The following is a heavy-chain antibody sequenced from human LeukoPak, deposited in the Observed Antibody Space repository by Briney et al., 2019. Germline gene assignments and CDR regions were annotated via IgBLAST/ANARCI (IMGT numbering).Heavy chain of an antibody. CDR2: INPSGGST. CDR3: ARSPKYSNFYYYGMDV. CDR1: GYTFTNYY. D-gene: IGHD4-11*01. J-gene: IGHJ6*02. V-gene: IGHV1-46*01. Sequence: ASVEVSCKASGYTFTNYYINWVRQAPGQGLERMGIINPSGGSTTYAQKFQGRVTMTRDTSTSTVYMELSSLRSEDTAVYYCARSPKYSNFYYYGMDVWGQGTTATVSS.